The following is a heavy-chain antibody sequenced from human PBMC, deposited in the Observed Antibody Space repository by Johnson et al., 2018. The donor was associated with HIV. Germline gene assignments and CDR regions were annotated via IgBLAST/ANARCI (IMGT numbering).Heavy chain of an antibody. CDR2: ISYDGSNE. Sequence: QVQLVESGGGVVQPGRSLRLSCAASGFTFSSYAMHWVRQAPGKGLEWVAVISYDGSNEHYTDSVGGRFPISRDNSKNTLHLQMNSLRAEDTAVYYCAKEPAVGYSGSYYRDAFDIWGQGTMVTVSS. CDR3: AKEPAVGYSGSYYRDAFDI. CDR1: GFTFSSYA. J-gene: IGHJ3*02. V-gene: IGHV3-30*04. D-gene: IGHD1-26*01.